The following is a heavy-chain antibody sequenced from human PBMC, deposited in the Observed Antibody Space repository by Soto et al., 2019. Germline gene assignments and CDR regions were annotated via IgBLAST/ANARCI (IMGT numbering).Heavy chain of an antibody. V-gene: IGHV1-8*01. CDR3: ARCHPPGP. CDR2: MDPNNFNT. CDR1: GFTFTNYN. J-gene: IGHJ5*02. Sequence: ASVKVSCTASGFTFTNYNINWVRQASGQGLEWTGWMDPNNFNTACAQQFRATVTMTAATSKSTAYMELSTLTSKETAQYFGARCHPPGPWGQASVVTVSS.